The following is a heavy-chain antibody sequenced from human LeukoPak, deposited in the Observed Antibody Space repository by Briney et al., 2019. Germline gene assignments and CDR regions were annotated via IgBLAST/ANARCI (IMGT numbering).Heavy chain of an antibody. Sequence: PGGSLRLSCAASGFTFSSYAMSWVRQAPGKGLEWVSSISDSGGNTYYADSVKGRFTISRDNSKDTLFLQMNSLRAEDTAVYYCAKESGSSGWYRDWFDPWGQGTLVTVSS. CDR2: ISDSGGNT. V-gene: IGHV3-23*01. CDR1: GFTFSSYA. J-gene: IGHJ5*02. D-gene: IGHD6-19*01. CDR3: AKESGSSGWYRDWFDP.